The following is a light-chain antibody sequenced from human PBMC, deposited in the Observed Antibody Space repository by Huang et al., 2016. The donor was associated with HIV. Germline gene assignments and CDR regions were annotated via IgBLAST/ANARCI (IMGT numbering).Light chain of an antibody. CDR3: QQYYQNPQT. CDR1: QSLLYSLNNKNY. J-gene: IGKJ5*01. Sequence: DIVMTQSPDSLSVSPGERATIDCKSSQSLLYSLNNKNYLAWFQQKPWRPPKLLLYWASTRESGIQERFSGSGSGTDFTLTINNLQPEDVATYYCQQYYQNPQTFGQGT. V-gene: IGKV4-1*01. CDR2: WAS.